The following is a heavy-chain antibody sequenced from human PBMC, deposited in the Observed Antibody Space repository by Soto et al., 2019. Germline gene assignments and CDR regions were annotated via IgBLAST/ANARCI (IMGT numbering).Heavy chain of an antibody. CDR3: ASGPHCSGISCFGSGTFGS. Sequence: GGSLRLSCAASGFTFSSYSMNWVRRTPGKGLEWVSSITSGSYIYYADSVKGRFTISRDNAKNSLYLQMHSLRAEDTAVYYCASGPHCSGISCFGSGTFGSWGHGTMVTLSS. D-gene: IGHD2-8*02. J-gene: IGHJ3*01. CDR1: GFTFSSYS. CDR2: ITSGSYI. V-gene: IGHV3-21*01.